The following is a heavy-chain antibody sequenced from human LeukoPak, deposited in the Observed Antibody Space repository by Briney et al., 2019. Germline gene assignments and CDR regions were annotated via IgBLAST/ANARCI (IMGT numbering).Heavy chain of an antibody. Sequence: SETLSLTCAVYGGSFSGYYWSWIRQPPGKGLEWIGEINHSGSTNYNPSLKSQVTISVDTSKNQFSLKLSSVTAADTAVYYCARLDDAFDIWGQGTMVTVSS. CDR2: INHSGST. V-gene: IGHV4-34*01. D-gene: IGHD1-1*01. CDR1: GGSFSGYY. CDR3: ARLDDAFDI. J-gene: IGHJ3*02.